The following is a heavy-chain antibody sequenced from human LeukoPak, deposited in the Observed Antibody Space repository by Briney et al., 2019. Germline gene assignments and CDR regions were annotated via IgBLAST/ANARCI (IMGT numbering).Heavy chain of an antibody. Sequence: SETLSLTCAVSGGSISSGGYSWSWIRQPPGKGLEWIGYIYHSGSTNYNPSLKSRVTISVDTSKNQFSLKLSSVTAADTAVYYCARDDDFWSGYLDWGQGTLVTVSS. CDR1: GGSISSGGYS. J-gene: IGHJ4*02. CDR2: IYHSGST. CDR3: ARDDDFWSGYLD. V-gene: IGHV4-30-2*01. D-gene: IGHD3-3*01.